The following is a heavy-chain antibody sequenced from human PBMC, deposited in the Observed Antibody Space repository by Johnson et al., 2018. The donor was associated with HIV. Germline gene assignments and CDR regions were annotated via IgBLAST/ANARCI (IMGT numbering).Heavy chain of an antibody. CDR2: IGTAGDT. D-gene: IGHD6-19*01. Sequence: VQLVESGGGVVQPGRSLRLSCAASGFTFSSYDMHWVRQATGKGLEWVSAIGTAGDTYYPGSVKGRFTISRENAKNSLYLQMNSLRAGDAAVYYCARSGGAVAGVDALDIWGHGTKVSVSS. J-gene: IGHJ3*02. V-gene: IGHV3-13*01. CDR3: ARSGGAVAGVDALDI. CDR1: GFTFSSYD.